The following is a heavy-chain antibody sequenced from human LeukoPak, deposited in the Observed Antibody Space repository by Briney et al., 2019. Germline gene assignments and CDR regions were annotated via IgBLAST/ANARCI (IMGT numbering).Heavy chain of an antibody. CDR2: IYSGGST. CDR3: AKGGDGEYYDSSGYYSNTLGN. J-gene: IGHJ4*02. Sequence: PGGSLRLSCAASGFTVSSNYMSWVRQAPGKGLEWVSLIYSGGSTYYADSVKGQFTISSDNSKNTLYLQMNSLRAEDTAVYYCAKGGDGEYYDSSGYYSNTLGNWGQGILVTVSS. CDR1: GFTVSSNY. D-gene: IGHD3-22*01. V-gene: IGHV3-53*01.